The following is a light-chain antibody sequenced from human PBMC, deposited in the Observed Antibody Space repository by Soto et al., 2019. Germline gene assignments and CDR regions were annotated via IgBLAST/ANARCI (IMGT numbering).Light chain of an antibody. Sequence: EIVLTQSPGTLSLSPGERATLSCRASQSISSSYLAWYQQKPGQAPRLLIYAASSRATGIPDRFSGSGSGTDFTLTISRLEPEDFAVYYWQQYGSSSYTFGQGTKVEIK. CDR3: QQYGSSSYT. CDR1: QSISSSY. CDR2: AAS. J-gene: IGKJ2*01. V-gene: IGKV3-20*01.